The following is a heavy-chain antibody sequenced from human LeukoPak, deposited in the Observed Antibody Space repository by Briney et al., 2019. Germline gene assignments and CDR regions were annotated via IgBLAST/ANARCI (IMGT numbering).Heavy chain of an antibody. CDR1: GFTFSSYA. V-gene: IGHV3-30-3*01. J-gene: IGHJ6*02. D-gene: IGHD4-23*01. Sequence: PGGPLRLSCAASGFTFSSYAMHWVRQAPGKGLEWVAVISYDGSNKYYADSVKGRFTISRDNSKNTLYLQMNSLRAEDTAVYYCAREGNGGNPGTVDGMDVWGQGTTVTVSS. CDR2: ISYDGSNK. CDR3: AREGNGGNPGTVDGMDV.